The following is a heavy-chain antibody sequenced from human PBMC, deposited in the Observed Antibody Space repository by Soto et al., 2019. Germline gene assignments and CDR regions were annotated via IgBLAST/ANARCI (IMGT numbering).Heavy chain of an antibody. Sequence: SETLSLTCSVSGYSMSSGAWWSWVRQSPGKGLQWIGEIYHSGNTRNNPSLKSRVTMSVDKSNNQFSLNLMSVTAADTATYYCARDSRTGCSSTDCYMSWGRGILVTVPS. CDR3: ARDSRTGCSSTDCYMS. D-gene: IGHD2-2*01. CDR2: IYHSGNT. V-gene: IGHV4-4*02. CDR1: GYSMSSGAW. J-gene: IGHJ5*02.